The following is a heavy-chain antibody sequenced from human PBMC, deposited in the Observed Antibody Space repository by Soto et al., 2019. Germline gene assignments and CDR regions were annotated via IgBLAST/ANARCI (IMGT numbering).Heavy chain of an antibody. V-gene: IGHV1-18*01. J-gene: IGHJ6*02. CDR1: GYTFTSYG. CDR2: ISAYNGNT. D-gene: IGHD2-2*01. Sequence: QVPLVQSGAEVKKPGASVKVSCKASGYTFTSYGISWVRQAPGQGLEWMGWISAYNGNTNYAQKHQGRVTMTTDTSTSTAYMELRSLRSDDTAVYYCARVRGDIVVVPAATPYYYYGMDVWGQGTTVTVSS. CDR3: ARVRGDIVVVPAATPYYYYGMDV.